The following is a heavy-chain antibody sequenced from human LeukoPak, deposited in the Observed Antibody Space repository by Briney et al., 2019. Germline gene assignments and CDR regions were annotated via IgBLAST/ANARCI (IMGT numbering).Heavy chain of an antibody. Sequence: GGSLRLSCAASGFTFSSYSMNWVRQAPGKGLEWVSSVSSSSSYIYYADSVKGRFTISRDNAKNSLYLQMNSLRAEDTAVYYCARFGESTLYFDYWGQGTPVTVSS. CDR3: ARFGESTLYFDY. CDR1: GFTFSSYS. J-gene: IGHJ4*02. V-gene: IGHV3-21*01. CDR2: VSSSSSYI. D-gene: IGHD3-16*01.